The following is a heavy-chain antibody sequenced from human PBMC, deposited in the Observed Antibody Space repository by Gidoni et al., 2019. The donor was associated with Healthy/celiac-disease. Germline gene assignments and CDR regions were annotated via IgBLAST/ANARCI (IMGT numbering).Heavy chain of an antibody. Sequence: EVQLLESGGGLVQPGGSLRLSCAASGFTFSSYAMSWVRQAPGKGLEWVSASSGSGGSTYYADSVKGRFTISRDNSKNTLYLQMNSLRAEDTAVYYCAKDLGGGQPGTEADAFDIWGQGTMVTVSS. CDR1: GFTFSSYA. D-gene: IGHD3-16*01. CDR3: AKDLGGGQPGTEADAFDI. CDR2: SSGSGGST. J-gene: IGHJ3*02. V-gene: IGHV3-23*01.